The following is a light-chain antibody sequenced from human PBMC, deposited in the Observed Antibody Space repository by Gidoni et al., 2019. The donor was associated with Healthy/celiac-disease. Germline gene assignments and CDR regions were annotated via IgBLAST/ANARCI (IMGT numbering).Light chain of an antibody. Sequence: EIVMTQSPATLSVSPGERATLSCRAIQSVSSTLAWYQQKPGQAPRLLIYGASTRATGIPARFSGSGSGTEFTLTISSLQSEDFAVYYCQQYNNWPPWTFGHGTKVEIK. CDR1: QSVSST. J-gene: IGKJ1*01. CDR2: GAS. CDR3: QQYNNWPPWT. V-gene: IGKV3-15*01.